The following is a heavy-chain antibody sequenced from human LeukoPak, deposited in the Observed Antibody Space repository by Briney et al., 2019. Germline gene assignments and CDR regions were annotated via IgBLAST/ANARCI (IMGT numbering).Heavy chain of an antibody. D-gene: IGHD6-19*01. J-gene: IGHJ4*02. CDR3: VSVYNNGWYVDY. Sequence: GGSQRLSCAASGLTVSSDCVSWVRQAPGKGLEWVSVLYGGGGGTYYADSVKGRFTISRDSSKNTVYLQMNGLRVEDTAVYYCVSVYNNGWYVDYWGQGTLVTVSS. V-gene: IGHV3-66*01. CDR2: LYGGGGGT. CDR1: GLTVSSDC.